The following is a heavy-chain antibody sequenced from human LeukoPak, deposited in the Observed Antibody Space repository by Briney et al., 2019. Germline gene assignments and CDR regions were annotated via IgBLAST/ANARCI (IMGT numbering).Heavy chain of an antibody. Sequence: GGSLRLSCAASGFTFSSYNMNWVRQAPGKGLEWVSSISGDSSDIYYADSVMGRSTISRDNAKNSVYLQINSLRAEDTAIYYCARRGYSDSSGYDYWGQGTLVTVSS. J-gene: IGHJ4*02. CDR2: ISGDSSDI. D-gene: IGHD3-22*01. V-gene: IGHV3-21*01. CDR3: ARRGYSDSSGYDY. CDR1: GFTFSSYN.